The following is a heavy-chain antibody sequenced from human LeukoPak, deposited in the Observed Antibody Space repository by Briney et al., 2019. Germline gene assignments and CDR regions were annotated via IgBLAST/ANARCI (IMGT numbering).Heavy chain of an antibody. Sequence: TVSLTCTVSGGSVSRYYWSWIRQPPGKRLEWIGYIYYSGSTNYHPSLKSRVTISVDTSKSQFSLKLSSVTAADTAVYYCARGGIGAAGPVGYWGQGTLVTVSS. CDR3: ARGGIGAAGPVGY. J-gene: IGHJ4*02. D-gene: IGHD6-13*01. CDR1: GGSVSRYY. V-gene: IGHV4-59*02. CDR2: IYYSGST.